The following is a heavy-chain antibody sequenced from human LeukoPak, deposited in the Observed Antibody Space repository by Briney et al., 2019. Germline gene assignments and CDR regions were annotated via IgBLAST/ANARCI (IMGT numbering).Heavy chain of an antibody. Sequence: GRSLRLSCAASGFTFSSYEMNWVRQAPGKGLEWVSYISSSGSTIYYADSVKGRFTISRDNAKNSLYPQMNSLRAEDTAVYYCAELGITMIGGVWGKGTTVTISS. J-gene: IGHJ6*04. CDR2: ISSSGSTI. V-gene: IGHV3-48*03. CDR3: AELGITMIGGV. D-gene: IGHD3-10*02. CDR1: GFTFSSYE.